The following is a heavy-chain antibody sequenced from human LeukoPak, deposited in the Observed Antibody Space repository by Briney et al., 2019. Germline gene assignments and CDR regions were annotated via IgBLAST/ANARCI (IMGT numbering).Heavy chain of an antibody. CDR2: INPSGGST. D-gene: IGHD6-19*01. Sequence: ASVKVSCTASGYTFTIYYMHWVRQAPGQGLEWMGIINPSGGSTSYAQKFQGRVTMTRDTSTSTVYMELSSLRSEDTAVYYCATGSAVAAHDRYYFDYWGQGTLVTVSS. V-gene: IGHV1-46*01. CDR1: GYTFTIYY. J-gene: IGHJ4*02. CDR3: ATGSAVAAHDRYYFDY.